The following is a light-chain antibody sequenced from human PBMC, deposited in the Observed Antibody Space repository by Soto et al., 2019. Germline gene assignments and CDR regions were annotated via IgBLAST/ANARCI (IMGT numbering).Light chain of an antibody. CDR1: QSISNS. CDR2: AAS. V-gene: IGKV1-39*01. J-gene: IGKJ5*01. Sequence: DIRMSQSPSSLSASLGDRVTITSRASQSISNSLNWYQQKPGRAPKLLIYAASSLQSGVPSRFSGSGSGTDFILTISSLQPEDFATYYCQQSYSTPRDFGQGTRLEIK. CDR3: QQSYSTPRD.